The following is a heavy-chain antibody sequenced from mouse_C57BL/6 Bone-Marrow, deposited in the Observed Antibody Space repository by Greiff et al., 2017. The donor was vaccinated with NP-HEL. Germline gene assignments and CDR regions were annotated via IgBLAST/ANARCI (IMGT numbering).Heavy chain of an antibody. D-gene: IGHD1-2*01. CDR1: GYTFTSYT. Sequence: QVHVKQSGAELARPGASVKMSCKASGYTFTSYTMHWVKQRPGQGLEWIGYINPSSGYTKYNQKFKDKATLTADKSSSTAYMQLSSLTSEDSAVYYCARSGLLRHWGQGTLGNVSA. J-gene: IGHJ3*01. CDR2: INPSSGYT. V-gene: IGHV1-4*01. CDR3: ARSGLLRH.